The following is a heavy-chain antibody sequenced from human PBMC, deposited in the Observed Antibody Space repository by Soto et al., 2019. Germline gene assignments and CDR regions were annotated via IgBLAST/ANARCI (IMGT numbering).Heavy chain of an antibody. CDR3: ARRPGVTYSPSHGLDA. Sequence: QVQLQESGPGLVKPSETLSLTCNVSGGSISSYSWNWVRQAPGKGLEWIGFIHYSGSTTYNHSLKSRVSISLDKSKNQFYLRLSSVTAADTAVYFCARRPGVTYSPSHGLDAWGQGTTVTVSS. D-gene: IGHD2-15*01. J-gene: IGHJ6*01. CDR2: IHYSGST. V-gene: IGHV4-59*01. CDR1: GGSISSYS.